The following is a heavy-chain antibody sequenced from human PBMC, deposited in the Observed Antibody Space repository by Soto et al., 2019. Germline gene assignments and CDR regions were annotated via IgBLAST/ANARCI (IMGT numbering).Heavy chain of an antibody. CDR3: ATESMVRGVPYFDY. CDR1: GGSFSGYY. V-gene: IGHV4-34*01. J-gene: IGHJ4*02. CDR2: INHSGST. Sequence: SETLSLTCAVYGGSFSGYYRSWIRQPPGKGLEWIGEINHSGSTYYNPSLKSRVTISVDTSKNQFSLKLSSVTAADTAVYYCATESMVRGVPYFDYWGQGTLVTVSS. D-gene: IGHD3-10*01.